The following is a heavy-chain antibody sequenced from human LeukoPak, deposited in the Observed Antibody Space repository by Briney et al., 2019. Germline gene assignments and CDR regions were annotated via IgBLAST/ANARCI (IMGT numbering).Heavy chain of an antibody. J-gene: IGHJ1*01. CDR1: GFTFSSYA. CDR3: AKDVYDFWSGQGYFQH. V-gene: IGHV3-23*01. D-gene: IGHD3-3*01. CDR2: ISGSGGST. Sequence: GGSLRLSCAASGFTFSSYAMSWVRQAPGKGLEWVSAISGSGGSTYYADSVKGRFTISRDNSKNTLYLQMNSLRAEDTAVYYCAKDVYDFWSGQGYFQHWGQGTLATVSS.